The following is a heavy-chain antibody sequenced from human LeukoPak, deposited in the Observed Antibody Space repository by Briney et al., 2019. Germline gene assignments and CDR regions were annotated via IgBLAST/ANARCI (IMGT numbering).Heavy chain of an antibody. CDR1: GFAVDNNY. D-gene: IGHD3-10*01. J-gene: IGHJ4*02. CDR3: ATLTLYYGSGSYFDY. Sequence: HPGGSLRHSCVASGFAVDNNYMSWVRRAPGKGLECVSVIYYNGSASYADSVKGRFTISRDNAKNTLFLQMNSLRAEDTALYYCATLTLYYGSGSYFDYWGQGTLVAVSS. CDR2: IYYNGSA. V-gene: IGHV3-53*01.